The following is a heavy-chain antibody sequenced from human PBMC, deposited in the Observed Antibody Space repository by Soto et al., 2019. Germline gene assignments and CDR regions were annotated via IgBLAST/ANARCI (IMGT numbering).Heavy chain of an antibody. D-gene: IGHD2-2*01. CDR3: ARAYTGQLPRRGDYYYALDV. CDR2: IGAADDP. Sequence: QLVESGGGLTQAGGSLRLSCVGSGFFFNNYDMHWVRQVRGKGLEWVSAIGAADDPYYSVSVKGRFIVSRDNAQKSLYLQMTTPWAGDTAVYFCARAYTGQLPRRGDYYYALDVWGRGTTVAVSS. CDR1: GFFFNNYD. J-gene: IGHJ6*02. V-gene: IGHV3-13*05.